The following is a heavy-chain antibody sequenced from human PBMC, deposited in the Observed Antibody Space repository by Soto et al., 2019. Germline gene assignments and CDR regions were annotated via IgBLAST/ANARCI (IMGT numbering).Heavy chain of an antibody. Sequence: TENLSLPYSVSGGSIGTYYWNCIRHPPGKGLEWIGYIDYSGSTNCNPSLKSRVTISVDTSKNQFSLKLSSVTAADTAVYYCARARRSSGRIDTSDIWGQGTMVT. CDR3: ARARRSSGRIDTSDI. V-gene: IGHV4-59*01. CDR2: IDYSGST. J-gene: IGHJ3*02. D-gene: IGHD1-26*01. CDR1: GGSIGTYY.